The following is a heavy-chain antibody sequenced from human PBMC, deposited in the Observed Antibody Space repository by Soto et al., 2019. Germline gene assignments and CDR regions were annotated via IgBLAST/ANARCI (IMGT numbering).Heavy chain of an antibody. Sequence: SETLSLTCAVYGGSFSGYYWSWIRQPPGKGLEWIGEINHSGSTNYNPSLKSRVTISVDTSKNQFSLKLSSVTAADTAVYYCARGLPYYFDYWGQGTLVTVSS. D-gene: IGHD2-15*01. CDR2: INHSGST. V-gene: IGHV4-34*01. J-gene: IGHJ4*02. CDR3: ARGLPYYFDY. CDR1: GGSFSGYY.